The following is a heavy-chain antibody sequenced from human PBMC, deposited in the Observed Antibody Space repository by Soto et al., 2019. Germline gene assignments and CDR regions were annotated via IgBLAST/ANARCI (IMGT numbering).Heavy chain of an antibody. D-gene: IGHD3-16*01. V-gene: IGHV4-34*01. CDR3: ANRLGSF. CDR1: GGSFSTYY. CDR2: THHSGST. J-gene: IGHJ4*02. Sequence: QVQLQQWGTGLLKPSETLSLTCAVYGGSFSTYYWAWIRQPPGKGLEWIGETHHSGSTTYSPSLMIRVSISIATSTNQFSLKLRAVTAADTVVYYCANRLGSFWGQGTLVTVSS.